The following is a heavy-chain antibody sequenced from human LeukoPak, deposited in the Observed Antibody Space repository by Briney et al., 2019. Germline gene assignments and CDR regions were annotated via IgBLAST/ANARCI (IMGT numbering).Heavy chain of an antibody. D-gene: IGHD3-22*01. J-gene: IGHJ4*02. CDR1: GGSISSSSYY. V-gene: IGHV4-39*07. CDR3: ARTRYYYDSSVMDY. Sequence: PSETLSLTCTVSGGSISSSSYYWGWIRQPPGKGLEWIGSIYYSGSTYYNPSLKSRVTISVDTSKNQFSLKLSSVTAADTAVYYCARTRYYYDSSVMDYWGQGTLVTVSS. CDR2: IYYSGST.